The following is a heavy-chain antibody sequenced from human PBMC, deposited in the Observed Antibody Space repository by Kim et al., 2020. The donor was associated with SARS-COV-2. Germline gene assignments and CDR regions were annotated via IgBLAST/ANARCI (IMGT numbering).Heavy chain of an antibody. CDR1: GYTFTSYD. D-gene: IGHD2-2*01. Sequence: ASVKVSCKASGYTFTSYDINWVRQATGQGLEWMGWMNPKSGNTGYAQKFQGRVTMTRNTSISTAYMELSSLRSEDTAVYYCARGVKVPAAIWISYYYYYMDVWGKGTTVTVSS. CDR3: ARGVKVPAAIWISYYYYYMDV. CDR2: MNPKSGNT. J-gene: IGHJ6*03. V-gene: IGHV1-8*01.